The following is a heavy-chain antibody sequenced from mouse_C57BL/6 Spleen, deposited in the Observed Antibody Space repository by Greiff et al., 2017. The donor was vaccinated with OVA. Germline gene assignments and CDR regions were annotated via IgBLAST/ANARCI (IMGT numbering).Heavy chain of an antibody. CDR1: WFSLTSYA. D-gene: IGHD2-3*01. Sequence: QLVDSLPCLFAPSPSLSITFPFSWFSLTSYALRCVRPPPGPVLALLGVIWTGGGTNYNSALKSRLSISKDNSKSQVFLKMNSLQTDDTARYYCAREGLSHWGQGTLVTVSA. CDR3: AREGLSH. V-gene: IGHV2-9-1*01. J-gene: IGHJ3*01. CDR2: IWTGGGT.